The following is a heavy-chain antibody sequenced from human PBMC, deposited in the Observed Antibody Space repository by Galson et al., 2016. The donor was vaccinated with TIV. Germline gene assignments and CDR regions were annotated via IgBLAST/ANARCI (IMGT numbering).Heavy chain of an antibody. CDR2: ISGSGVTT. V-gene: IGHV3-23*01. Sequence: SLRLSCAASGLSFSNSRMNWARQAPGKGLEWVSSISGSGVTTFYADSVKGRFTISRDNSKNTLSLQMNSLRAEDTAVYYCAVDADGAYYYDSGDYYWGQGTLVTVSS. D-gene: IGHD3-22*01. CDR1: GLSFSNSR. J-gene: IGHJ4*02. CDR3: AVDADGAYYYDSGDYY.